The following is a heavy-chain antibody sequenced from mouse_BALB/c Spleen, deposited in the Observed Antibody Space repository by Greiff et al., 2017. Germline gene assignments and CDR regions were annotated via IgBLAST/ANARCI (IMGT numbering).Heavy chain of an antibody. CDR1: GYTFTDYY. CDR3: ARNEDGDY. CDR2: INPNNGDT. Sequence: VQLQQSGPELVKPGASVKMSCKASGYTFTDYYMKWVKQSHGQRLEWIGDINPNNGDTFYNQKFKGKATLTVDKSSSTAYMQLNSLTSEDSAVYYCARNEDGDYGGQGTTVTVSS. J-gene: IGHJ2*01. V-gene: IGHV1-26*01.